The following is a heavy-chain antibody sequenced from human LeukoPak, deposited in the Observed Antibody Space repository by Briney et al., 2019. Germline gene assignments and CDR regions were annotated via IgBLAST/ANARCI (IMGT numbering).Heavy chain of an antibody. CDR2: IYYSGST. D-gene: IGHD6-6*01. V-gene: IGHV4-59*01. J-gene: IGHJ3*02. CDR1: GGSISSYY. Sequence: SETLSLTCTVSGGSISSYYWSWIRQPPGKGLEWIGYIYYSGSTNYNPSLKSRVTISVDTSKNQFSLKLSSVTAADTAVYYCARGGIAARRTDAFDIWGQGTMVTVSS. CDR3: ARGGIAARRTDAFDI.